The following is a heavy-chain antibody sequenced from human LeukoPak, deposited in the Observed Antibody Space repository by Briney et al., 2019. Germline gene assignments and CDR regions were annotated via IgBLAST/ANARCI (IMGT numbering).Heavy chain of an antibody. CDR3: ARHAVYAGSGWAFDY. CDR1: GGSIGTYY. V-gene: IGHV4-59*08. J-gene: IGHJ4*02. D-gene: IGHD6-19*01. Sequence: SETLSLTCTVSGGSIGTYYWSWIRQPPGKGLEWIGYVYYTGSGSTSNNPSLKSRVTISVDTSKNQFSLNLKSVTAADTAVYFCARHAVYAGSGWAFDYWGQGTLVTVFS. CDR2: VYYTGSGST.